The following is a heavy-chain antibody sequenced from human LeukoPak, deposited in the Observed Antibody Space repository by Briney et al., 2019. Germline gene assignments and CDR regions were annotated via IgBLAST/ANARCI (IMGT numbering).Heavy chain of an antibody. V-gene: IGHV1-69*05. CDR3: ARLAALGDWFDP. J-gene: IGHJ5*02. Sequence: VASAKVSCKASGGTFSSYAISWVRQAPGQGLEWMGRIIPIFGTANYAQEFQGRVTITTDESTSTAYMELSSLRSEDTAVYYCARLAALGDWFDPWGQGTLVTVSS. CDR1: GGTFSSYA. D-gene: IGHD6-6*01. CDR2: IIPIFGTA.